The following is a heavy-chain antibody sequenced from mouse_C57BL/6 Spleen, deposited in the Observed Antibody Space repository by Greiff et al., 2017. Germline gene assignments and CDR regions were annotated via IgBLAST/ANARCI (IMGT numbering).Heavy chain of an antibody. Sequence: DVMLVESGGGLVKPGGSLKLSCAASGFTFSSYAMSWVRQTPEKRLEWVATISDGGSYTYYPDNVKGRFTISRDNAKNNLYLQMSHLKSEDTAMYYCAREGDYGFDYWGQGTTLTVSS. V-gene: IGHV5-4*01. CDR3: AREGDYGFDY. CDR2: ISDGGSYT. D-gene: IGHD1-1*01. CDR1: GFTFSSYA. J-gene: IGHJ2*01.